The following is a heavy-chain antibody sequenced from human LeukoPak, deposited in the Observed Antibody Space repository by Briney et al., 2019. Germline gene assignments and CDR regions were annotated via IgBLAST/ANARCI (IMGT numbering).Heavy chain of an antibody. CDR1: GGTFSSYA. Sequence: SVKVSCKASGGTFSSYAISWVRQAPGQGLEWMGGIIPIFGTANYAQKFQGRVTITAGKSTSTAYMELSSLRSEDTAVYYCARGSKYCSGGSCLQHWGQGTLVTVSS. J-gene: IGHJ1*01. D-gene: IGHD2-15*01. CDR2: IIPIFGTA. CDR3: ARGSKYCSGGSCLQH. V-gene: IGHV1-69*06.